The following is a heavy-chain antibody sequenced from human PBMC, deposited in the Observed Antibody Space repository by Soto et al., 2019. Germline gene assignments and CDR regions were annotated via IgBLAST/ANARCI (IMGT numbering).Heavy chain of an antibody. CDR3: ARGSVATVSDFDY. D-gene: IGHD5-12*01. Sequence: EVQLVESGGGLVQPGGSLRLSCAASGFTFSSYSMNWVRQAPGKWLEWISYISSSGGTIYYADSVKGRFTISRDNAKNSLYVQMNSLRDEDTAVYYCARGSVATVSDFDYWGQGTLVTVSS. J-gene: IGHJ4*02. V-gene: IGHV3-48*02. CDR1: GFTFSSYS. CDR2: ISSSGGTI.